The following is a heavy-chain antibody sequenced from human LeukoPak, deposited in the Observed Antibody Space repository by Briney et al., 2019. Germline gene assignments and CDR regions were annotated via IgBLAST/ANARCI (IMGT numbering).Heavy chain of an antibody. CDR3: ARDSRSGYFDY. D-gene: IGHD2-15*01. J-gene: IGHJ4*02. CDR1: GLTVSSSY. CDR2: ISSDGKT. V-gene: IGHV3-53*01. Sequence: GGSLRLSCAASGLTVSSSYMSWVRQAPRKVLEWVSVISSDGKTNCADSVKGRFTISRDISKNTLYLQMNSLRAEDTAVYYCARDSRSGYFDYWGQGTLVTVSS.